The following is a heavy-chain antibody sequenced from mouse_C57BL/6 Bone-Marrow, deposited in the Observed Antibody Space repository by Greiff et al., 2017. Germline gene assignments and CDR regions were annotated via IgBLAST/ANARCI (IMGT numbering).Heavy chain of an antibody. CDR1: GYTFTDYY. J-gene: IGHJ2*01. CDR2: INPNNGGT. Sequence: VQLHQSGPELVKPGASVKISCKASGYTFTDYYMNWVKQSHGKSLEWIGDINPNNGGTSYNQKFKGKATLTVDKSSSTAYMELRSLTSEDSAVYYCARRINYNLDYWGQGTTLTVSS. D-gene: IGHD2-1*01. V-gene: IGHV1-26*01. CDR3: ARRINYNLDY.